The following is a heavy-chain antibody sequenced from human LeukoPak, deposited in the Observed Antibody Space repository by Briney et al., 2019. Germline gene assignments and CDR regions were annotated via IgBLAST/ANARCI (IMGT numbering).Heavy chain of an antibody. D-gene: IGHD3-9*01. CDR3: AKDRAREYYDILTGYAFDY. CDR2: ISGSGGST. CDR1: GFTFSSYA. V-gene: IGHV3-23*01. J-gene: IGHJ4*02. Sequence: GSLRLSCAASGFTFSSYAMSWVRHAPGEGLEWASAISGSGGSTYYADSVKGRFTISRDNSKNTLYLQMNSLRAEDTAVYYCAKDRAREYYDILTGYAFDYWGQGTLVTVSS.